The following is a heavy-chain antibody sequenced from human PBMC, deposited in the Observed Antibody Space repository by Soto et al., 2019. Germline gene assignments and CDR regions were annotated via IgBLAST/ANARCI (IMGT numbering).Heavy chain of an antibody. CDR1: GYTFASYA. CDR3: ARDPPPPDY. Sequence: QVQLVQSGAEVKKPGASVKVSCKASGYTFASYAISWMRQAPGQGLEWRGWLSAYNGNTNDAQKLQGRVTMPTDTSTSTAYRELRGLRSDDTAVYYCARDPPPPDYWGQGTLVTVSS. V-gene: IGHV1-18*01. J-gene: IGHJ4*02. CDR2: LSAYNGNT.